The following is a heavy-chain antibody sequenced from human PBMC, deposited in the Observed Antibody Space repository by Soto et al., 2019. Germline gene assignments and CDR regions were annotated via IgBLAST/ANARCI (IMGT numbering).Heavy chain of an antibody. Sequence: EVQLVESGGGLVQPGGSLRLSCEASGFTFRNYDMHWVRQGTGKGLEWVSGISAAGDPDYADSVEGRFTISRENAQNSFFLQMNSPRVGDTAVYYCARTDRDFYGLDVGGQGTTVIVSS. CDR2: ISAAGDP. CDR3: ARTDRDFYGLDV. V-gene: IGHV3-13*05. J-gene: IGHJ6*02. CDR1: GFTFRNYD.